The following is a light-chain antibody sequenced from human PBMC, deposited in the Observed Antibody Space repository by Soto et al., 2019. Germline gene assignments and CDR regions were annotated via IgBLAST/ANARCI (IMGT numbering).Light chain of an antibody. J-gene: IGKJ4*01. CDR1: QTVRNNY. CDR2: DAS. V-gene: IGKV3-20*01. Sequence: EFVLTQSPGTLSLSPGERATLSCRASQTVRNNYLACYQQKPGQAPRLLIYDASSRATGIPDRFSGGGSGTDFTLPIRRLESEDFAVYYCQQFSSYPLTFGGGTKVDMK. CDR3: QQFSSYPLT.